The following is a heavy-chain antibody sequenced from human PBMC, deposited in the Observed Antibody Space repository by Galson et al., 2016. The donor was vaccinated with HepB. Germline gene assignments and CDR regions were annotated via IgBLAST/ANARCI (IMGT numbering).Heavy chain of an antibody. V-gene: IGHV3-33*01. J-gene: IGHJ4*02. CDR2: IWYDGSKK. D-gene: IGHD2-15*01. CDR3: ARDRGYCSGDNCLYYLDY. Sequence: SLRLSCAASGFTFGSYGMHWVRQAPGKGLEWVAVIWYDGSKKYYADSVKGRFTISRDNSKKTLYLQMNSLRAEDTAVYFCARDRGYCSGDNCLYYLDYWGQGTLVTVSS. CDR1: GFTFGSYG.